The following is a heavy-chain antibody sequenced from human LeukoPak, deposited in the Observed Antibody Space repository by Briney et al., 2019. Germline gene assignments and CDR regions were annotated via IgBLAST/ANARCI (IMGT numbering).Heavy chain of an antibody. CDR3: ARGGSDTAMAHDY. Sequence: PGGSLRLSCAASGFTFSNHWMHWVRQAPGKGLMWVSRINRGGSRTDYADSVKGRFTIPRDDAKNTLYLQLNSLRAEDTAVYFCARGGSDTAMAHDYWGQGTLVTVSS. D-gene: IGHD5-18*01. J-gene: IGHJ4*02. CDR1: GFTFSNHW. V-gene: IGHV3-74*01. CDR2: INRGGSRT.